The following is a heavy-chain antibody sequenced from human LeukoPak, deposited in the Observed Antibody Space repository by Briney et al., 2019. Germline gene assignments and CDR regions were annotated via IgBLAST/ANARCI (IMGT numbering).Heavy chain of an antibody. D-gene: IGHD1-26*01. CDR2: ISGSSGII. CDR1: GFTFNTYT. V-gene: IGHV3-48*01. J-gene: IGHJ4*02. Sequence: PGGSLRLSCAASGFTFNTYTMNWVRQAPGKGLEWVSYISGSSGIIDYADSVRGRFTISRDNAKNSLYLQMNSLRAEDTAVYYCARDSGSYSFWGQGTLVTVSS. CDR3: ARDSGSYSF.